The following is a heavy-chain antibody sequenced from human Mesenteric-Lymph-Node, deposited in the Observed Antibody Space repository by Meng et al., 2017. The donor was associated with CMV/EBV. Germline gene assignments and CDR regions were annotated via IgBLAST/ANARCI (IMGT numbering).Heavy chain of an antibody. J-gene: IGHJ6*02. V-gene: IGHV3-48*04. CDR1: GFSFSIYS. CDR2: ISSSSSAI. CDR3: ARGYDFWSGHYYYGMDV. Sequence: GGSLRLSCAASGFSFSIYSMNWVRQAPGKGLEWISYISSSSSAIYYADSVKGRFTISRDNAKNSLYLQMNSLRAEDTAVYYCARGYDFWSGHYYYGMDVWGQGTTVTVSS. D-gene: IGHD3-3*01.